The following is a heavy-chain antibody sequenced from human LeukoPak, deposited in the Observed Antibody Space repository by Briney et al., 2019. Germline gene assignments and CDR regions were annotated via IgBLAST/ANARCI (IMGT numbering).Heavy chain of an antibody. CDR1: GYMFTGHY. CDR3: ARDDASSGYYNDAFDI. J-gene: IGHJ3*02. CDR2: INPNSGGT. D-gene: IGHD3-22*01. Sequence: ASVKVSCKTSGYMFTGHYMHWVRQAPGQGLEWMGWINPNSGGTNYAQKFQGRVTMTRDTSISTAYMELSRLRSDDTAVYYCARDDASSGYYNDAFDIWGQGTMVTVSS. V-gene: IGHV1-2*02.